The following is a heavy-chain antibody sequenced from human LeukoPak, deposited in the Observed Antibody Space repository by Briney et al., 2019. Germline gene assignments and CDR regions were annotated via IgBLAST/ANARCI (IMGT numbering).Heavy chain of an antibody. CDR1: GYTFTSYG. V-gene: IGHV1-18*01. CDR3: ARGRRILGGPENAGDFFDF. D-gene: IGHD3-16*01. J-gene: IGHJ4*01. CDR2: ISAYNGNT. Sequence: ASVKVSCKASGYTFTSYGISWVRQAPGQGLEWMGWISAYNGNTNYAQKLQGRVTTTRDTSIASSYMELTGLESDDTAVYYCARGRRILGGPENAGDFFDFWGQGSLVTVFS.